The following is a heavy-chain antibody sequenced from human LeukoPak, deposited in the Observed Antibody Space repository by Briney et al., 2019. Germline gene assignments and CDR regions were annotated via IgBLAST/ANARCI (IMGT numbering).Heavy chain of an antibody. CDR1: GGSISSYY. Sequence: NPSETLSLPCSVSGGSISSYYLSWVRQPPGKGLEWIGYIYYSGSTNYNPSLKSRVTISVDTSKSQFSLKLSSVTAADTAVYYCARGDGYHAYWGQGTLVTVSS. V-gene: IGHV4-59*01. D-gene: IGHD5-24*01. CDR2: IYYSGST. J-gene: IGHJ4*02. CDR3: ARGDGYHAY.